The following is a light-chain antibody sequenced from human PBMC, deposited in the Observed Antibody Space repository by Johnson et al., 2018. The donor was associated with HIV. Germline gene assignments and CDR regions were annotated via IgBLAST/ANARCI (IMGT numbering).Light chain of an antibody. CDR1: NSNFGNYY. CDR2: DNH. J-gene: IGLJ1*01. Sequence: QSVLTQPPSVSAAPGQKVTISCSGNNSNFGNYYLSWYQHLPGTAPKLLIYDNHKRPSGIPDRFSGSKSGTSATLGITGLQTGDEADYYCGTWDSSLSVYVFGTGTKVTVL. V-gene: IGLV1-51*01. CDR3: GTWDSSLSVYV.